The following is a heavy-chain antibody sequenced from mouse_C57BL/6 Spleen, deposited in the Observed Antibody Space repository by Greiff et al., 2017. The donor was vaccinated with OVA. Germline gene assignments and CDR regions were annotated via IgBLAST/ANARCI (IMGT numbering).Heavy chain of an antibody. CDR1: GFSLTSYG. CDR2: IWRGGST. D-gene: IGHD1-1*01. J-gene: IGHJ1*03. CDR3: AKDYYGSLWYFDV. V-gene: IGHV2-5*01. Sequence: VKLQESGPGLVQPSQSLSITCTVSGFSLTSYGVHWVRQSPGKGLEWLGVIWRGGSTDYNAAFMSRLSITKDNSKSQVFFKMNSLQADDTAIYYCAKDYYGSLWYFDVWGTGTTVTVSS.